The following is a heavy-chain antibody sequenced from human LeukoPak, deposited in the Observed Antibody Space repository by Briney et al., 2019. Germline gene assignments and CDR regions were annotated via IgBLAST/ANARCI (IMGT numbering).Heavy chain of an antibody. CDR1: GGSISSGYY. J-gene: IGHJ4*02. D-gene: IGHD5-12*01. V-gene: IGHV4-38-2*02. CDR2: IYHSGST. Sequence: SETLSLTCSVSGGSISSGYYWGWIRQPPGKGLEWIGSIYHSGSTYYNPSLKSRVTISVDTSKNQFSLKLSSVTAADTAVYYCARDPVVATGGAYWGQGTLVTVSS. CDR3: ARDPVVATGGAY.